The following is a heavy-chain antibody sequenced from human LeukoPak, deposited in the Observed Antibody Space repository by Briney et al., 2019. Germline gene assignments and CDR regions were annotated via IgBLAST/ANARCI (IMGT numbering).Heavy chain of an antibody. Sequence: VASVKVSCKASGGTFSSYAISWVRQAPGQGLEWMGRIIPILGIANYAQKFQGRVTITADKSTSTAYMELSSLRSEDTAVYYCARDRQQWLVRHFDYWGQGTLVTVSS. D-gene: IGHD6-19*01. J-gene: IGHJ4*02. CDR2: IIPILGIA. CDR3: ARDRQQWLVRHFDY. CDR1: GGTFSSYA. V-gene: IGHV1-69*04.